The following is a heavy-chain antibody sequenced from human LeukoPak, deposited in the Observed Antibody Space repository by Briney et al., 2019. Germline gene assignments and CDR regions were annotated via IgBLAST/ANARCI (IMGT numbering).Heavy chain of an antibody. Sequence: PGGSLRLSCAASAFTFSSYWMSWVRQAPGKGLEWVANIKQDGSEKYYVDSVKGRFTISRDNAKNSLYLQTNSLRAEDTAVYYCARGSTTVTPRNFDYWGQGTLVTVSS. CDR1: AFTFSSYW. V-gene: IGHV3-7*05. CDR3: ARGSTTVTPRNFDY. J-gene: IGHJ4*02. CDR2: IKQDGSEK. D-gene: IGHD4-11*01.